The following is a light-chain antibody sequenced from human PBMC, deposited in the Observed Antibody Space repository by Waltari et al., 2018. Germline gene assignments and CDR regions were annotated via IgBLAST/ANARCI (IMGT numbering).Light chain of an antibody. V-gene: IGLV5-45*03. CDR3: MIWRSGASE. Sequence: QAVLTQPSSLSASPGASASLTCTLRSGVNIANHRIYWYQQNPGSPPHYLLRYKSDSDKKQGSGSPSRCSGSKDASANAGILLVSGLQSEDEADYYCMIWRSGASEFGGGTKLTVL. J-gene: IGLJ2*01. CDR2: YKSDSDK. CDR1: SGVNIANHR.